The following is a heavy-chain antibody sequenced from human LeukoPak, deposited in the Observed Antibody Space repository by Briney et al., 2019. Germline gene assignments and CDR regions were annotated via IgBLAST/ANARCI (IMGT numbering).Heavy chain of an antibody. J-gene: IGHJ4*02. CDR3: ARAVGSFDWLPLFDY. D-gene: IGHD3-9*01. CDR2: IYHSGIT. V-gene: IGHV4-38-2*02. Sequence: SETLSLTCTVSGYSIRSGFYWGWIRQPPGKGLEWIGNIYHSGITYYTPSLKSRVTISVDTSKNQFYLKLSSVPAADTAVYYCARAVGSFDWLPLFDYWGQGTLVTVSS. CDR1: GYSIRSGFY.